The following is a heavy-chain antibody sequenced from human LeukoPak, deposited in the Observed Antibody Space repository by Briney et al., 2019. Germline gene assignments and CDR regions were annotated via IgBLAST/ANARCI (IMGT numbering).Heavy chain of an antibody. Sequence: GGSLRLSCAASSFAFSTYAMTWVRQAPGKGLEWVSSITGSGAGTYYADSVKGRFTISRDNSKNTLYLQMNSLRAEDTAVYYCAKSAPPRYCSSTSCYSGAFDIWGQGTMVTVSS. V-gene: IGHV3-23*01. CDR2: ITGSGAGT. D-gene: IGHD2-2*02. J-gene: IGHJ3*02. CDR1: SFAFSTYA. CDR3: AKSAPPRYCSSTSCYSGAFDI.